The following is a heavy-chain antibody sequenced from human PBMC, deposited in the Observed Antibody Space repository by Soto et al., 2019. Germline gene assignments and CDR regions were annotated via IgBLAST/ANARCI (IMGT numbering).Heavy chain of an antibody. J-gene: IGHJ6*02. CDR3: AKDRVRIAAAGPNYYSYGMDV. D-gene: IGHD6-13*01. V-gene: IGHV3-30*18. CDR1: GFTFSSYG. CDR2: ISYDGSNK. Sequence: QVQLVESGGGVVQPGRSLRLSCAASGFTFSSYGMHWVRQAPGKGLEWVAVISYDGSNKYYADSVKGRFTISRDNSKNTLYLQMNSLRAEDTAVYYCAKDRVRIAAAGPNYYSYGMDVWGQGTTVTVSS.